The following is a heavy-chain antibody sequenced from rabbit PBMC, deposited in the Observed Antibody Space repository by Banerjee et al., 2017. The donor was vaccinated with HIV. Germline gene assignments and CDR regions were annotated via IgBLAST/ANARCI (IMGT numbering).Heavy chain of an antibody. CDR2: IYAGSSGST. D-gene: IGHD1-1*01. V-gene: IGHV1S40*01. CDR3: ARGGAYGSASGWYSPFSL. Sequence: QSLEESGGDLVKPGASLTLTCRTSGFSFSDSYYMCWVRQAPGKGLEWIACIYAGSSGSTYYATWAKGRFTISKTSSTTVTLQMTSLTAADTATYFCARGGAYGSASGWYSPFSLWGPGTLVTVS. J-gene: IGHJ4*01. CDR1: GFSFSDSYY.